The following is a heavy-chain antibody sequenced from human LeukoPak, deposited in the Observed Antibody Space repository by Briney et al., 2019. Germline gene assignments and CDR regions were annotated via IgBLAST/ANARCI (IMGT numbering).Heavy chain of an antibody. CDR3: AREPPLNSGYDQTFDY. J-gene: IGHJ4*02. D-gene: IGHD5-12*01. V-gene: IGHV1-18*01. CDR1: GYTFTSYG. CDR2: ISAYNGNT. Sequence: ASVKVSCKASGYTFTSYGIRWVRQAPGQGLEWMGWISAYNGNTNYAQKLQGRVTMTTDTYTSTAYMELRSLRSDDTAVYYCAREPPLNSGYDQTFDYWGQGTLVTVSS.